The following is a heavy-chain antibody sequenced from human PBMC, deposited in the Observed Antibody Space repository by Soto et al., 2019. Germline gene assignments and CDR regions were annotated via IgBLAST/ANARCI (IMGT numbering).Heavy chain of an antibody. CDR3: ARANGQQLDYYYGMDG. D-gene: IGHD6-13*01. CDR2: IYYSGST. V-gene: IGHV4-59*01. Sequence: PSETLSLTCTVSGGSISSYYWSWIRQPPGKGLEWIGYIYYSGSTNYNPSLKSRVTISVDTSKNQFSLKLSSVTAADTAVYYCARANGQQLDYYYGMDGWGQGTTVPVYS. J-gene: IGHJ6*02. CDR1: GGSISSYY.